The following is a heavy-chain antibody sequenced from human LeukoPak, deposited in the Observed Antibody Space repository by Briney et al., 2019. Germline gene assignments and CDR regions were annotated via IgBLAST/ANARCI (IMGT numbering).Heavy chain of an antibody. J-gene: IGHJ4*02. D-gene: IGHD3-22*01. CDR2: INWNGGST. CDR3: ATPLDYYDRSDSHQGGD. CDR1: GLTFQNYG. Sequence: GGSLRLSCAASGLTFQNYGMSWVRQVPGKGLEWVSGINWNGGSTSYADSVRGRFIISRDNAKNSLYLQMNSLRAEDTAVYYCATPLDYYDRSDSHQGGDWGQGTLVTVSS. V-gene: IGHV3-20*04.